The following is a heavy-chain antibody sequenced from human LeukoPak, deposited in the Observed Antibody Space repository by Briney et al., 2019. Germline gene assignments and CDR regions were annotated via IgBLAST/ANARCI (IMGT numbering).Heavy chain of an antibody. V-gene: IGHV3-7*01. CDR2: IKQDGIEK. D-gene: IGHD3-22*01. Sequence: PGGSLRLSCAASGFTFSNYWMTWIRQAPGNGLGWVANIKQDGIEKYYVDSVEGRFTVSRDNTKNSLFLQVDSLRAEHTAVYYCARGSSGYYCDHFQTWGQGSLVTVSS. J-gene: IGHJ1*01. CDR1: GFTFSNYW. CDR3: ARGSSGYYCDHFQT.